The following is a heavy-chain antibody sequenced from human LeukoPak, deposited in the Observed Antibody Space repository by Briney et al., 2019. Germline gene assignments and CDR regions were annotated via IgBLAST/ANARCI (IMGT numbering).Heavy chain of an antibody. Sequence: PGGSLRLSCAASGFTFSSYSMNWVRQAPGKGLEWVSYISSGSRTIYYADSVKGRFTISRDNTKKSLYLQMNSLRAEDTAMYYCARAKNTFYYGSGSSYAQNYYYYMDVWGIGTAVTVSS. CDR3: ARAKNTFYYGSGSSYAQNYYYYMDV. CDR1: GFTFSSYS. J-gene: IGHJ6*03. V-gene: IGHV3-48*04. D-gene: IGHD3-10*01. CDR2: ISSGSRTI.